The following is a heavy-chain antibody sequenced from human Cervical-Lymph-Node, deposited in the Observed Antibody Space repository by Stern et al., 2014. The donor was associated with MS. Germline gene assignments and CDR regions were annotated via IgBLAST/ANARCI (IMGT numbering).Heavy chain of an antibody. Sequence: LQLVESGGGLVKAGGSLRLSCAASGFTFSDYYMSWIRQAPGKGLEWGSYLSRGGTSVYYAESVEGRFTISRDNAKNSLFLQMNSLRAEDTAIYYCVRDLCKSRICYPFDYWGQGTPVTVSS. CDR2: LSRGGTSV. CDR1: GFTFSDYY. CDR3: VRDLCKSRICYPFDY. D-gene: IGHD2-15*01. J-gene: IGHJ4*02. V-gene: IGHV3-11*01.